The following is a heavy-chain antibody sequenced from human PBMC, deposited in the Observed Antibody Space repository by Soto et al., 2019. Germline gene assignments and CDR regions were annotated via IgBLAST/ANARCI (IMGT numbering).Heavy chain of an antibody. V-gene: IGHV5-51*01. CDR1: GYSFTSYW. CDR3: ARRGGYSYGYRNYYGMDV. D-gene: IGHD5-18*01. Sequence: GESLKISCKGSGYSFTSYWIGWVRQMPGKGLEWMGIIYPGDSDTRYSPSFQGQVTISADKSISTAYLQWSSLKASDTAMYYCARRGGYSYGYRNYYGMDVWGQGTTVTVSS. CDR2: IYPGDSDT. J-gene: IGHJ6*02.